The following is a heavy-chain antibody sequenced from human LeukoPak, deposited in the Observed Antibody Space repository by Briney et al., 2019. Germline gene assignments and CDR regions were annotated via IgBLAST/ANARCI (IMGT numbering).Heavy chain of an antibody. D-gene: IGHD6-6*01. Sequence: SETLSLTCTVSGDSVSSSVSYWSWIRQHPGKGLEWIGNIYYSGSTYFNPTLRSRLTISVDTSKNQFSLKLSSVTAADMAVYYCARGGIAARLMYGFQNWFDPWGQGTLVTVSS. CDR1: GDSVSSSVSY. CDR2: IYYSGST. V-gene: IGHV4-31*03. J-gene: IGHJ5*02. CDR3: ARGGIAARLMYGFQNWFDP.